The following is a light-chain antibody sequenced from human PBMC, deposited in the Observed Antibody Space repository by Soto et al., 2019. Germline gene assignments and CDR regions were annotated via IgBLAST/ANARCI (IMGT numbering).Light chain of an antibody. CDR3: QQSDLLPLT. Sequence: IQMTQSPSSLSASIGDRVTITCQASHDITHYLNWYQQRPGEAPKLLIYDASKLESGVPPRFSGRGYGTDFPLTISSLQPDDFATYFCQQSDLLPLTFGGGTKVEI. CDR2: DAS. V-gene: IGKV1-33*01. J-gene: IGKJ4*01. CDR1: HDITHY.